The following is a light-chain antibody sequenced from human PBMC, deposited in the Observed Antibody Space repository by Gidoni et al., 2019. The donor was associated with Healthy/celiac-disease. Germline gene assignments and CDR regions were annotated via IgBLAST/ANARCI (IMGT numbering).Light chain of an antibody. CDR3: QQRNSYLVFT. CDR2: AAS. Sequence: DTQLTQSPSFLSASVGDRVTITCRASQGSSSYLAWYQQKPGKAPKPLIYAASTLQSGVPSRFSGGGSGKEFTLTISSLQPEDFATYYCQQRNSYLVFTFGPGTKVDIK. V-gene: IGKV1-9*01. CDR1: QGSSSY. J-gene: IGKJ3*01.